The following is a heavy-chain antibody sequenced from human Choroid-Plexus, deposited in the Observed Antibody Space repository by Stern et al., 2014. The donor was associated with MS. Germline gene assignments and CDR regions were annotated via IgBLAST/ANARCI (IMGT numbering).Heavy chain of an antibody. CDR2: ISYDGSDK. V-gene: IGHV3-30*18. CDR1: GFTFSNFG. D-gene: IGHD2-15*01. J-gene: IGHJ4*02. Sequence: LVESGGGVAQPGRPLILSCAASGFTFSNFGMHWVRQAPGKGLAGVALISYDGSDKYYADSVKGRFTIFRDNSKNTLYMHMNSLRAEDTAVYYCAKDRQWSTYFFDYWGQGSLVTVSS. CDR3: AKDRQWSTYFFDY.